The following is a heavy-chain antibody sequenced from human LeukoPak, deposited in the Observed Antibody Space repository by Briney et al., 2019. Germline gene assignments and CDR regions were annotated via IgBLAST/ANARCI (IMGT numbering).Heavy chain of an antibody. CDR2: IKQDGIEK. CDR3: ARALGVTPPYYFSYGMDV. CDR1: GFTFSSYW. V-gene: IGHV3-7*03. Sequence: GGSLRLSCAASGFTFSSYWMTWVRQAPGKGLEWVANIKQDGIEKYYVDSVKGRFTISRDNAENSMYLQMNSLRAEDTAVYFCARALGVTPPYYFSYGMDVWGKGATVPVSS. D-gene: IGHD2-21*02. J-gene: IGHJ6*04.